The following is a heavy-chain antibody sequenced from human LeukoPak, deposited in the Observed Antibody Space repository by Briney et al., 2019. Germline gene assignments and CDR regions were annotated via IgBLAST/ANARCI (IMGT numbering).Heavy chain of an antibody. CDR1: GFTFSNYW. J-gene: IGHJ4*02. CDR3: AKARGDQWLIYF. V-gene: IGHV3-23*01. D-gene: IGHD5-12*01. CDR2: ISGSGNHT. Sequence: GGSLRLSCAASGFTFSNYWMNWVRQAPGQGLEWVSSISGSGNHTYYADSVKGRFSIFRDNSRNTLYLQMNSLGADDTAVYFCAKARGDQWLIYFWGQGTLVTVSS.